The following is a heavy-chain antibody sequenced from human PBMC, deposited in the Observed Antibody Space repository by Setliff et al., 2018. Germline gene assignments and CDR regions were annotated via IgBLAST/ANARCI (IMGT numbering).Heavy chain of an antibody. D-gene: IGHD6-13*01. CDR2: SIPINDLA. V-gene: IGHV1-69*10. CDR3: ARDPFAVRAATNWYDH. CDR1: GDIFSSNG. Sequence: ASVKVSCKASGDIFSSNGITWVRQAPGQGLEWVGGSIPINDLATYAQKFQGRATITADKSTSTVYMELISLRSEDTAVYYCARDPFAVRAATNWYDHWGQGTLVTVSS. J-gene: IGHJ5*02.